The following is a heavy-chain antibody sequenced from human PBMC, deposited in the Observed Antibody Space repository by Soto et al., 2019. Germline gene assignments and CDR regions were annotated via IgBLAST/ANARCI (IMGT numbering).Heavy chain of an antibody. CDR3: ASEYCSGGRCYYYGMDV. CDR1: GFTFSSYG. V-gene: IGHV3-33*01. Sequence: QVQLVESGGGVVQPGRSLRLSCAASGFTFSSYGMHWVRQAPGKGLEWVAVIWYDGSNKYYADSVKGRFTISRDNSMNTLYLQMNRLRAEDTAVYYCASEYCSGGRCYYYGMDVWGQGTTVTVSS. J-gene: IGHJ6*02. D-gene: IGHD2-15*01. CDR2: IWYDGSNK.